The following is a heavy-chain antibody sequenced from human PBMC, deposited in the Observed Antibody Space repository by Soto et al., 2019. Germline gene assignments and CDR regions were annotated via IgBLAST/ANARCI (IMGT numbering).Heavy chain of an antibody. J-gene: IGHJ4*02. V-gene: IGHV3-23*01. CDR1: GFTFSSYA. Sequence: EVQLLESGGGLVQPGGSLRLSCAASGFTFSSYAMSWVRQAPGKGLEWVSGVSDSGSNTDDADSVKGRFTISRDNSKNTLYLQMNRLRAEDTGVYHCATHSGGSVYYSPFDYWGPGTLVTVSS. CDR3: ATHSGGSVYYSPFDY. CDR2: VSDSGSNT. D-gene: IGHD3-22*01.